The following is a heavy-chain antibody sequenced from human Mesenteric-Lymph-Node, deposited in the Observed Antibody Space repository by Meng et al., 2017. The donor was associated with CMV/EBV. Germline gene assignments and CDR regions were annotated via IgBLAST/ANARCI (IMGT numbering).Heavy chain of an antibody. D-gene: IGHD6-13*01. CDR1: GFVVNSNY. V-gene: IGHV3-23*01. CDR2: ISYSSTTT. J-gene: IGHJ4*02. Sequence: GESLKISCAASGFVVNSNYMSWVRQAPGKGLEWVSTISYSSTTTYYADSVKGRFTMSRDNSKNTVYLQMNSLRAEDTAVYYCAKRLGDKTPPGTFFDFWGQGALVTVSS. CDR3: AKRLGDKTPPGTFFDF.